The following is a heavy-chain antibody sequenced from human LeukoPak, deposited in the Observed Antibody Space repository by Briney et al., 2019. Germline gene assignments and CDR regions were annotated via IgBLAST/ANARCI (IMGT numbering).Heavy chain of an antibody. CDR1: GYTFTSYG. Sequence: ASVKVSCKASGYTFTSYGISWVRQAPGQGLEWMGWISAYNGNTNYAQKLQGRVTMTTDTSTSTAYVELRSLRSDGTAVYYCARDMEDWNYMDYWGQGTLVTVSS. V-gene: IGHV1-18*01. CDR2: ISAYNGNT. D-gene: IGHD3/OR15-3a*01. J-gene: IGHJ4*02. CDR3: ARDMEDWNYMDY.